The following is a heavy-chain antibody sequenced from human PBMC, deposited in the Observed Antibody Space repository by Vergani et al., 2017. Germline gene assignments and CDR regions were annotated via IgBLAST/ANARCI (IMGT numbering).Heavy chain of an antibody. D-gene: IGHD1-26*01. Sequence: QVQLQQWGAGLLKPSETLSLTCAVSGGSFSGYYWNWIRQPPGKGLEWIGYIYYSGSTNYNPSRKSRVTISVDTAKNQVSLKLSSVTAADTAVYYCARKDLLSAFDIWGQGTMVTVSS. V-gene: IGHV4-34*11. CDR3: ARKDLLSAFDI. CDR1: GGSFSGYY. J-gene: IGHJ3*02. CDR2: IYYSGST.